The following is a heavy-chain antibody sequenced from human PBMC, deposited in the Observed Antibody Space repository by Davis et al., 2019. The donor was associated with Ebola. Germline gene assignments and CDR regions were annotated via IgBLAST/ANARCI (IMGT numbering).Heavy chain of an antibody. J-gene: IGHJ6*02. Sequence: PGGSLRLSCTVSGGSISSYYWTWIRQPPGKGLEWIGYIYYTGTTNYNPSLKSRVTISVDTSKNQFSLKLSSVTAADTAVYYCARDYSNRNGMDVWGQGTTVTVSS. CDR2: IYYTGTT. D-gene: IGHD2-15*01. V-gene: IGHV4-59*01. CDR3: ARDYSNRNGMDV. CDR1: GGSISSYY.